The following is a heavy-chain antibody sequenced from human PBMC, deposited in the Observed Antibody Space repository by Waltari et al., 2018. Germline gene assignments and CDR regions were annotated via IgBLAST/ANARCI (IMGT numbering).Heavy chain of an antibody. J-gene: IGHJ4*02. CDR1: GFTFSSYE. V-gene: IGHV3-48*03. D-gene: IGHD6-19*01. Sequence: EVQLVESGGGLVQPGGSLRLSCAASGFTFSSYEMNWVRKAPGQGLEWVSYISSSASTIYYADSVKGRFTISRDNAKNSLYLQMNSLRAEDTAVYYCARDTHSSGWTVTPYYFDYWGQGTLVTVSS. CDR2: ISSSASTI. CDR3: ARDTHSSGWTVTPYYFDY.